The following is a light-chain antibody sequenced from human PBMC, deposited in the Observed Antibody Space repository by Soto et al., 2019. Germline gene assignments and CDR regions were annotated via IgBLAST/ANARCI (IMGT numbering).Light chain of an antibody. J-gene: IGKJ2*01. CDR1: QSLLHRDSKTY. V-gene: IGKV2D-29*01. CDR3: MQTIQCPYT. CDR2: EVS. Sequence: DVVMTQTPLSLSVTPGQPASISCKSSQSLLHRDSKTYLYWYLQRPGQSPQLLMYEVSSRFSGVPDRFSGSGSGTDFTLKISRVEDEDVGIYYCMQTIQCPYTFGQGTKVDIK.